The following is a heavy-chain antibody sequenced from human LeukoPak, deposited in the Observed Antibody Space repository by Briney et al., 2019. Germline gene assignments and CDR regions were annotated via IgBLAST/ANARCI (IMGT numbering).Heavy chain of an antibody. D-gene: IGHD3-3*01. J-gene: IGHJ4*02. CDR3: ARYAYDFWSGYAPY. Sequence: SETLSLTCTVSGGSISSSSYYWGSIRQPPGKGLEWIGSIYYSGSTYYNPSLKSRVTISVDTSKNQFSLKLSSVTAADTAVYYCARYAYDFWSGYAPYWGQGTLVTVSS. V-gene: IGHV4-39*01. CDR2: IYYSGST. CDR1: GGSISSSSYY.